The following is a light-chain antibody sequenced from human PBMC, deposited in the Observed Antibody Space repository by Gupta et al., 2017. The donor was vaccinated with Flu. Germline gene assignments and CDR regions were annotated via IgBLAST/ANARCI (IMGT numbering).Light chain of an antibody. CDR1: RNNVGDQG. J-gene: IGLJ3*02. CDR3: SAWDNSLSIHV. CDR2: SNN. V-gene: IGLV10-54*01. Sequence: QAGLTQPPSVSKGLRETATLTCTGNRNNVGDQGAAWLLLHQGHPPKLLSYSNNNRPSGISERFSASRSGNTASLTMTGLQPEDEADYYCSAWDNSLSIHVFGTGTKLTGL.